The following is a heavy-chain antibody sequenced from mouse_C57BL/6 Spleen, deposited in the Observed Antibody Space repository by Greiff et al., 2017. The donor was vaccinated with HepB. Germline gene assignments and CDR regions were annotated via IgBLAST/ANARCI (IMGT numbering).Heavy chain of an antibody. CDR2: INPSSGYT. Sequence: VQLQESGAELARPGASVTMSCKASGYTFTSYTMHWVKQRPGQGLEWIGYINPSSGYTKYNQKFKDKATLTADKSSSTAYMQLSSLTSEDSAVYYCARSEDYEGAMDYWGQGTSVTGSS. D-gene: IGHD2-4*01. V-gene: IGHV1-4*01. J-gene: IGHJ4*01. CDR1: GYTFTSYT. CDR3: ARSEDYEGAMDY.